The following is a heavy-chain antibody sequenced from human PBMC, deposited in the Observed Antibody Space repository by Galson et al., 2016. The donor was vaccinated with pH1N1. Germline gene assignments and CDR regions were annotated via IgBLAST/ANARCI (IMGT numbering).Heavy chain of an antibody. J-gene: IGHJ4*02. Sequence: QSGAEVKEPGESLTISCKGSASSFTSYWISWVRQMPGKGLEWMGRINPRDSYTDYSPSFQGHVTISTDESISTAYLKWSTLKVSDTAIYYCATGPSPDYWGQGTLVIVSS. CDR2: INPRDSYT. CDR3: ATGPSPDY. CDR1: ASSFTSYW. V-gene: IGHV5-10-1*01.